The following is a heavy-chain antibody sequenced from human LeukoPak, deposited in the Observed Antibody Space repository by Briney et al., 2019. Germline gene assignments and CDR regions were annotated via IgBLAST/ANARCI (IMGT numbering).Heavy chain of an antibody. D-gene: IGHD6-13*01. Sequence: ASVKVSCKASGYTFTGYYMHWVRQAPGQGLEWMGWINPNSGGTNYAQKFQGRVTMTRDTSISTAYMELRSLRSDDTAVYYCAREGAPGIAAAGTRGDYWGQGTLVTVPS. CDR2: INPNSGGT. V-gene: IGHV1-2*02. CDR1: GYTFTGYY. CDR3: AREGAPGIAAAGTRGDY. J-gene: IGHJ4*02.